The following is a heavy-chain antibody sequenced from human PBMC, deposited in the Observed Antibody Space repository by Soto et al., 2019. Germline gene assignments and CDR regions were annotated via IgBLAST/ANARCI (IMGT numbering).Heavy chain of an antibody. D-gene: IGHD3-10*01. CDR3: ARSYYYGSGSYYIGDY. J-gene: IGHJ4*02. CDR2: IIPILGIA. Sequence: ASVKVSCKASGGTFSSYTISWVRQAPGQGLEWMGRIIPILGIANYAQKFQGRVTITADKSTSTAYMELSSLRSEDTAVYYCARSYYYGSGSYYIGDYWGQGTLVTVSS. V-gene: IGHV1-69*02. CDR1: GGTFSSYT.